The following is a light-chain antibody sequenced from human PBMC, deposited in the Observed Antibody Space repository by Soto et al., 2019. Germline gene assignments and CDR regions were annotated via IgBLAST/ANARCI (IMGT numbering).Light chain of an antibody. CDR1: QDIKDF. Sequence: DIQMTQSPSSLSASVGDRVTITCQASQDIKDFLNWYQQKPGKAPKLLIYDASNLEPGVPSRFSGSGSGTDFIFTIASLQHEDIATYYCQQYDGLPPYTFGQGTKLEIK. V-gene: IGKV1-33*01. J-gene: IGKJ2*01. CDR2: DAS. CDR3: QQYDGLPPYT.